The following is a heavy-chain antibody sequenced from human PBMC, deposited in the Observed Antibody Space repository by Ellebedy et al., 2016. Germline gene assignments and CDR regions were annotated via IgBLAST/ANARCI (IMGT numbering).Heavy chain of an antibody. CDR3: AKVVDYYDSSGY. V-gene: IGHV3-30-3*01. Sequence: GESLKISXAASGFTFSSYAMHWVRQAPGKGLEWVAVISYDGSNKYYADSVKGRFTISRDNSKNTLYLQMNSLRAEDTAVHYCAKVVDYYDSSGYWGQGTLVTVSS. D-gene: IGHD3-22*01. CDR1: GFTFSSYA. J-gene: IGHJ4*02. CDR2: ISYDGSNK.